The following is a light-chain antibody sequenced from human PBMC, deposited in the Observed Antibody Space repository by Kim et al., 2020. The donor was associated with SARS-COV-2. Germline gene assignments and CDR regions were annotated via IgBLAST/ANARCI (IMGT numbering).Light chain of an antibody. V-gene: IGKV3-20*01. CDR2: GAS. CDR1: QSVSSSY. CDR3: QQYGSSPYT. J-gene: IGKJ2*01. Sequence: LSPGRRATLPCRASQSVSSSYLAWDQQKPGHAPRLLIYGASSRATGIPDRFSGSGAGTDFTLTISRLEPEDFAVYYCQQYGSSPYTFGQGTKLEI.